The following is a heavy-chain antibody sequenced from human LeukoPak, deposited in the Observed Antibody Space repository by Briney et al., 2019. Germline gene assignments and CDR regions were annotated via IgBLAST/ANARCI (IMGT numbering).Heavy chain of an antibody. Sequence: SGGSLRLSCAASGFTVSSNYMSWVRQAPGKGLEWVSAIGDDVVSTYYAESVKGRFTISRDNSKNTLYLQMNSLRAEDTAVYYCARASYGGGAFDIWGQGTMVTVSS. D-gene: IGHD4-23*01. J-gene: IGHJ3*02. CDR3: ARASYGGGAFDI. V-gene: IGHV3-66*01. CDR1: GFTVSSNY. CDR2: IGDDVVST.